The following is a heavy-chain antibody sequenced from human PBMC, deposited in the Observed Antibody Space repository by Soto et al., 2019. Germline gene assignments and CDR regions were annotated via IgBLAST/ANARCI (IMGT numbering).Heavy chain of an antibody. D-gene: IGHD6-6*01. J-gene: IGHJ6*02. CDR2: ISSSSSTI. Sequence: GESLKISCAASGFTFSSYSMNWVRQAPGKGLEWVSYISSSSSTIYYADSVKGRFTISRDNAKNSLYLQMNSLRDEDTAVYYCASKVSDVWGQGTTVTVSS. CDR1: GFTFSSYS. V-gene: IGHV3-48*02. CDR3: ASKVSDV.